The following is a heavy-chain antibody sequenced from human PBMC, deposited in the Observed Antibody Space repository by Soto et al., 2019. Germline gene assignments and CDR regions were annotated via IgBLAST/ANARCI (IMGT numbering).Heavy chain of an antibody. CDR2: ISGSGGST. Sequence: EVQLLESGGGLVQPGGSLRLSCAATGFTFSSYAMSWVRQAPGKGLEWVSAISGSGGSTYYADSVKGRFTISRDNSKNTLYLQMNSLRDEDTAVYYCAKDPPYCSSTSCYVFDYWGQGTLVTVSS. V-gene: IGHV3-23*01. CDR1: GFTFSSYA. D-gene: IGHD2-2*01. CDR3: AKDPPYCSSTSCYVFDY. J-gene: IGHJ4*02.